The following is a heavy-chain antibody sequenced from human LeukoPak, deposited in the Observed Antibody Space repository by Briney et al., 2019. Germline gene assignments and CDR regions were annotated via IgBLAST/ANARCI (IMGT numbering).Heavy chain of an antibody. V-gene: IGHV3-30*04. CDR2: ISYDGSNK. D-gene: IGHD3-10*01. CDR1: RFTFSSYA. Sequence: GRSLRLSCAASRFTFSSYAMHWVRQAPGKGLEWVAVISYDGSNKYYADSVKGRFTISRDNSKNTLYLQMNSLRAEDTAVYYCARTNADYYGSGSYYYYYYMDVWGKGTTVTVSS. CDR3: ARTNADYYGSGSYYYYYYMDV. J-gene: IGHJ6*03.